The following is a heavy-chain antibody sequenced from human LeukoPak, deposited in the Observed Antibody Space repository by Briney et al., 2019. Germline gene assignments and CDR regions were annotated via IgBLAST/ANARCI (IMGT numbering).Heavy chain of an antibody. CDR2: IYYSGST. D-gene: IGHD1-1*01. CDR1: GGSVSSGSYY. J-gene: IGHJ3*02. V-gene: IGHV4-61*01. Sequence: PSETLSLTCTVYGGSVSSGSYYWSWIRQPPGKGLEWIGYIYYSGSTNYNPSLKSRVTISVDTSKNQFSLKLSSVTAADTAVYYCAKLERLNAFDIWGQGTMVTVSS. CDR3: AKLERLNAFDI.